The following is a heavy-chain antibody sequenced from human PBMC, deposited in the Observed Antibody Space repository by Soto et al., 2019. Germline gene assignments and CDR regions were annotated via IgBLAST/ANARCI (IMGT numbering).Heavy chain of an antibody. CDR1: GFTVSSNY. J-gene: IGHJ3*02. Sequence: EVQLVESGGGLVQPGGSLRLSCAASGFTVSSNYMSWVRQAPGTGLEWVSVIYSGGSTYYADSVKGRFTISRHNSKITLYLQMNSLRAEDTAVYYCARLEELSLLDAFDIWGQGTMVPVSS. D-gene: IGHD3-16*02. CDR3: ARLEELSLLDAFDI. CDR2: IYSGGST. V-gene: IGHV3-53*04.